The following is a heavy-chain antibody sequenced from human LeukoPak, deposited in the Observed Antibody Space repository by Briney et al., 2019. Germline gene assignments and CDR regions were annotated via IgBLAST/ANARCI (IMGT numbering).Heavy chain of an antibody. CDR2: ISSSGTTI. CDR1: GFTFSSYE. Sequence: AGGSLRLSCAASGFTFSSYEMNWVRQAPGKGLEWVSYISSSGTTIYYADSVKGRFTISRDDAKNSLYLQMHSLRAEDTAIYYCALRGDFDYWGLGTLVTVSS. V-gene: IGHV3-48*03. D-gene: IGHD3-10*01. J-gene: IGHJ4*02. CDR3: ALRGDFDY.